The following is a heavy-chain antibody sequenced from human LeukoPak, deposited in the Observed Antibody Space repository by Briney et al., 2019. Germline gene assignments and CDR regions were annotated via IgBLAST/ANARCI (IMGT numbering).Heavy chain of an antibody. D-gene: IGHD1-26*01. CDR1: GFTFNNYV. Sequence: GSLRLSCVASGFTFNNYVMSWVRQAPGKGLEWVSVISGSGYMTSYADSVKGRFTASRDNSKNRSYLQMDSLRVDDTAIYYCAKDHGGSYQAFDYWGQGTLVTVSS. CDR3: AKDHGGSYQAFDY. CDR2: ISGSGYMT. J-gene: IGHJ4*02. V-gene: IGHV3-23*01.